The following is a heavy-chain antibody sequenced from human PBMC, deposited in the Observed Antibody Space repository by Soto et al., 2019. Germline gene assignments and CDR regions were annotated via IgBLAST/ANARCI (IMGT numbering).Heavy chain of an antibody. CDR2: IGAAGDT. D-gene: IGHD4-17*01. V-gene: IGHV3-13*01. J-gene: IGHJ4*02. CDR1: GFSFRNSD. CDR3: VRGSYAIGRLPHD. Sequence: EVQLVESGGGLVQPGGSLRLSCAASGFSFRNSDMHWVRQITGKRLQWVSAIGAAGDTYYADSVKGRFTISRENAKNSLYLQMNSLRNGDTAVYYCVRGSYAIGRLPHDWGQGTLVTVSS.